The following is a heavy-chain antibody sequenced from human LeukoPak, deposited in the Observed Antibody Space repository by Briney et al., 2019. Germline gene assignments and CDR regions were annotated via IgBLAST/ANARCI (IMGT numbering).Heavy chain of an antibody. J-gene: IGHJ5*02. Sequence: GGSLRLSCTASGFSFSTFAMAWVRQAPGRGLDWVSGVYAGGSVANYADSVKGRFTISRDNSKNTLYLQMNNLRVEDMAVYYCAKDLTFGDGRWEFDAWGQGSQVTVSS. V-gene: IGHV3-23*03. CDR1: GFSFSTFA. CDR3: AKDLTFGDGRWEFDA. D-gene: IGHD2-21*02. CDR2: VYAGGSVA.